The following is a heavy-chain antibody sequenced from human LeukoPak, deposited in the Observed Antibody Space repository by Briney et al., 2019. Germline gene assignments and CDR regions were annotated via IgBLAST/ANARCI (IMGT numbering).Heavy chain of an antibody. CDR2: IIPIFGTA. CDR3: ATDRYSSGWSPN. D-gene: IGHD6-19*01. Sequence: SVKVSCKASGGTFSSYAISWVRQAPGQGLEWMGGIIPIFGTANYAQKFQGRVTITADKSTSTAYMELSSLRSEDTAVSYCATDRYSSGWSPNWGQGTLVTVSS. V-gene: IGHV1-69*06. CDR1: GGTFSSYA. J-gene: IGHJ4*02.